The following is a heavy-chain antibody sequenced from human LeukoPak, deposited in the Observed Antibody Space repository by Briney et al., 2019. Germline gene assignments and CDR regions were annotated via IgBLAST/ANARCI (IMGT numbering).Heavy chain of an antibody. J-gene: IGHJ4*02. CDR3: ARFGSSGWYGGGFDY. V-gene: IGHV3-21*01. CDR2: ISSSSSYI. CDR1: GFTFSSYS. Sequence: PGGSLRLSCAASGFTFSSYSMNWVRQAPGKGLEWVSSISSSSSYIYYADSVKGRFTISRDNAKNSLYLQMNSLRAEDTAVYYCARFGSSGWYGGGFDYWGQGTLVTVSS. D-gene: IGHD6-19*01.